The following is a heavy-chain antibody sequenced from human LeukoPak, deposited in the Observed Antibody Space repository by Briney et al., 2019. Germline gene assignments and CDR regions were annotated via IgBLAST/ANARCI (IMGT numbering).Heavy chain of an antibody. CDR3: AREPTQYYYDSSGYYDY. D-gene: IGHD3-22*01. J-gene: IGHJ4*02. V-gene: IGHV1-46*01. Sequence: ASVKVSCKASGYTFTSYYMHWVRQAPGQGLEWMGIINPSGGSTSYAQKFQGRVTMTRDMSTSTVYMELSRLGSDDTAVYYCAREPTQYYYDSSGYYDYWGQGTLVTVSS. CDR2: INPSGGST. CDR1: GYTFTSYY.